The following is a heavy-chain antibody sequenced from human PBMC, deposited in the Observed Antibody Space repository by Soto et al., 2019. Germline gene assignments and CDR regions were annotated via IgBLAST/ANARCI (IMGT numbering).Heavy chain of an antibody. D-gene: IGHD3-10*01. V-gene: IGHV4-30-4*01. CDR1: GGSISSSDYY. J-gene: IGHJ5*02. CDR2: IYDSGNT. CDR3: ATSPLWFGEFGVFDP. Sequence: QVQLQESGPGLVKPSQTLSLTCTVSGGSISSSDYYWSWIRQPPGKGLEWIGYIYDSGNTYYNPSLKSRVTVSVDTSKNQFSLKLSSVTAADTAVYYCATSPLWFGEFGVFDPWGQGTLVTVSS.